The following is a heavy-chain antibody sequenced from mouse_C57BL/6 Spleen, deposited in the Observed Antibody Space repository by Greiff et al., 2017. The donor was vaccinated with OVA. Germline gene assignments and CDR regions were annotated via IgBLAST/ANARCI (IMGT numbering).Heavy chain of an antibody. V-gene: IGHV5-6*01. CDR3: ASHDGFAY. CDR2: ISSGGSYT. J-gene: IGHJ3*01. Sequence: EVHLVESGGDLVKPGGSLKLSCAASGFTFSSYGMSWVRQTPDKRLEWVATISSGGSYTYYPDSVKGRFTISRDNAKNTLYLQMSSLKSEDTAMYYCASHDGFAYWGRGTLVTVSA. D-gene: IGHD2-3*01. CDR1: GFTFSSYG.